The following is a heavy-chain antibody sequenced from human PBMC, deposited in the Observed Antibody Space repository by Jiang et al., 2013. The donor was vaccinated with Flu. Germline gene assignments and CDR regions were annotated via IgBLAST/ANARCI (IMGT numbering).Heavy chain of an antibody. D-gene: IGHD4-17*01. CDR3: ARGWDYGDRGPFDS. Sequence: GAEVKKPGASVKVSCKVSGYTLTELSMHWVRQAPGKGLEWMGGFDPEDGETIYAQKFQGRVTMTEDTSTDTAYMELSSLTSDDTAIYFCARGWDYGDRGPFDSWGQGTLVTVSS. J-gene: IGHJ4*02. CDR1: GYTLTELS. V-gene: IGHV1-24*01. CDR2: FDPEDGET.